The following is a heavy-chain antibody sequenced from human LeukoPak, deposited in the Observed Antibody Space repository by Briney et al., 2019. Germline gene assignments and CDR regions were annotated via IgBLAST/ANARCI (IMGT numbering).Heavy chain of an antibody. Sequence: GASVKVSCKASGYTFTGYYMHWVRQAPGQGLEWMGWINPNSGGTNYAQKFQGRVTMTRDTSISTAYMELSRLRSDDTAVYYCARILEVGMATITGMDVWGQGTTVTVSS. CDR1: GYTFTGYY. J-gene: IGHJ6*02. V-gene: IGHV1-2*02. D-gene: IGHD5-24*01. CDR2: INPNSGGT. CDR3: ARILEVGMATITGMDV.